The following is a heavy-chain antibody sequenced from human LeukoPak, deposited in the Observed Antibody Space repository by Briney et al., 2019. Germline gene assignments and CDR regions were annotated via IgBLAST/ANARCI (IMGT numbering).Heavy chain of an antibody. CDR2: SSYYNGNT. V-gene: IGHV1-18*01. CDR1: GYTFTSYG. J-gene: IGHJ3*02. D-gene: IGHD3-10*01. Sequence: ASVKVSCKASGYTFTSYGISWVRQAPGKGLEWMGWSSYYNGNTNYVHKLQGRVTMTTDTSTSTAYLELRSLRSDDTAVYYCARDLGNYYGSGSYYNGYAFDIWGQGTMVTVSS. CDR3: ARDLGNYYGSGSYYNGYAFDI.